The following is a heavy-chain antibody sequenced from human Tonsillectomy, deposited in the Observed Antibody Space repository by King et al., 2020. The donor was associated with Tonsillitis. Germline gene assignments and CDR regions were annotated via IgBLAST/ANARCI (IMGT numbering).Heavy chain of an antibody. CDR3: AKVEGRTAGTDWYFDL. CDR2: TSFDGDNT. D-gene: IGHD6-13*01. J-gene: IGHJ2*01. V-gene: IGHV3-30*18. Sequence: VQLVESGGGVVQPGGSLRLSCVASGFTFSSYDMRWVRQAPGRGLEWVAVTSFDGDNTYYADSVKGRFTISRDNSKNTLYLQMNSLRGDDTAVYYCAKVEGRTAGTDWYFDLWGRGTLVTVSS. CDR1: GFTFSSYD.